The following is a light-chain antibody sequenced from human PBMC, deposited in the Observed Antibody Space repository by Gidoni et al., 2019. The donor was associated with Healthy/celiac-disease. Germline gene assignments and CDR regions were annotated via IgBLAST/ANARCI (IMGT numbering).Light chain of an antibody. CDR3: QQYNNWPPIT. CDR2: GAS. J-gene: IGKJ5*01. Sequence: DIFMTPSPATLSLSPVERATLSCRASQSVSSNLAWYQQKPGQAPRLLIYGASTRATGIPARFSGSGSGTEFTLTISSLQSEDFAVYYCQQYNNWPPITFGQGTRLEIK. CDR1: QSVSSN. V-gene: IGKV3-15*01.